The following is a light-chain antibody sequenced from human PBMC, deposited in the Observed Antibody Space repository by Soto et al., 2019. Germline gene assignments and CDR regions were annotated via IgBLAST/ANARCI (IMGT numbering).Light chain of an antibody. Sequence: EIVLTQSPGTLSLSPGERATLSCRASQSDSSKYLAWYQQKPGQAPRVLIYGTSIRASGDPERFSGGGSGTDFILTSTRLEPEDFAVYYCQQYGSSLFTFGPGTKVDFK. CDR3: QQYGSSLFT. CDR1: QSDSSKY. V-gene: IGKV3-20*01. J-gene: IGKJ3*01. CDR2: GTS.